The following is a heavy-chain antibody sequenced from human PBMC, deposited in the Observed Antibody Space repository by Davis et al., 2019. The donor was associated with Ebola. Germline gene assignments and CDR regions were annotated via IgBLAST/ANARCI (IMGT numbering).Heavy chain of an antibody. V-gene: IGHV3-30*18. D-gene: IGHD3-16*01. J-gene: IGHJ4*02. CDR1: GFTFTIYG. Sequence: GESLKISCAASGFTFTIYGMHWVRQAPGTVFEWVSVISFDGSNKYFADSVKGRFTISRDNSKNTLYLQMNSLRGEDTAVYYCANWGPATIENYWGQGIQVTVSS. CDR2: ISFDGSNK. CDR3: ANWGPATIENY.